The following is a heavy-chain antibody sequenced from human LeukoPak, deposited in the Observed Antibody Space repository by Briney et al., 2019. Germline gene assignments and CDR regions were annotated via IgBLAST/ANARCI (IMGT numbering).Heavy chain of an antibody. CDR2: IIAIIGIT. CDR3: PRDDSGYNSY. V-gene: IGHV1-69*04. J-gene: IGHJ4*02. Sequence: SVELRCSASGGSFSICARSWVRQAPGQGLEWMGRIIAIIGITNYARKLQGRVTITADKSTSTAYMELISLRSEDTAVYYCPRDDSGYNSYWGQGTLVTVSS. D-gene: IGHD5-12*01. CDR1: GGSFSICA.